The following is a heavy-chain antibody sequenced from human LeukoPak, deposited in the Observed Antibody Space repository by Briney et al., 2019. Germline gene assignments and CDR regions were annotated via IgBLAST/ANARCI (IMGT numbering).Heavy chain of an antibody. CDR3: ARAYDSSGYYSP. J-gene: IGHJ5*02. Sequence: SETLSLTCTVSGGSISSSSYHWGWIRQPPGKGLEWIGYIYYSGSTNYNPSLKSRVTISVDTSKNQFSLKLSSVTAADTAVYYCARAYDSSGYYSPWGQGTLVTVSS. CDR1: GGSISSSSYH. D-gene: IGHD3-22*01. V-gene: IGHV4-61*05. CDR2: IYYSGST.